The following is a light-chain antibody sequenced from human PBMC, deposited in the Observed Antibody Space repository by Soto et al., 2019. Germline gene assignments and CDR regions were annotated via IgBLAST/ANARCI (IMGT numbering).Light chain of an antibody. CDR2: KTS. Sequence: DVQMTQSPSTLSASVGDRVTITCRASQTINNWLAWYQQRPGKAPTFLIYKTSTLETRVPSRFSGSGSGTEFTLTISSLQPEDFAIYYCQQYNTYPWTFGQGTRVEIK. V-gene: IGKV1-5*03. J-gene: IGKJ1*01. CDR1: QTINNW. CDR3: QQYNTYPWT.